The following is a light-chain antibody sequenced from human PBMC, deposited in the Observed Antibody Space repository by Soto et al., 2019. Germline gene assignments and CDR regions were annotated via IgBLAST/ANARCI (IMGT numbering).Light chain of an antibody. CDR1: SSDIGDYNR. CDR2: DVS. V-gene: IGLV2-14*01. Sequence: QSVLTQPASVSGSPGQSITISCTGTSSDIGDYNRVYWFYQHPGKAPQLLIYDVSSRPSGVSNRFSGSKSDNTASLTISGLQAEDEGDYYCSSYTSTIAWVFGGGTKLTVL. CDR3: SSYTSTIAWV. J-gene: IGLJ3*02.